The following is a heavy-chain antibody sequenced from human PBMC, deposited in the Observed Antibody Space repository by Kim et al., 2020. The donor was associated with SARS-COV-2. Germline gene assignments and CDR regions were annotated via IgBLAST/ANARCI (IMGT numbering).Heavy chain of an antibody. CDR2: ST. V-gene: IGHV3-23*01. D-gene: IGHD3-10*01. CDR3: AKGGIRHFDY. Sequence: STYYADSVKGRFTISRDNSKNTLYLQMNSLRAEDTAVYYCAKGGIRHFDYWGQGTLVTVSS. J-gene: IGHJ4*02.